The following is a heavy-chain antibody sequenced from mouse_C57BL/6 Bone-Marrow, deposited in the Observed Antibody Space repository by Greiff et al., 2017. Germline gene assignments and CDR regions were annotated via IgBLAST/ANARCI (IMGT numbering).Heavy chain of an antibody. Sequence: QVQLKESGAELMKPGASVKLSCKATGYTFTGYWIEWVKQRPGHGLEWIGEILPGSGSTNYNEKFKGKATFTADTSSNPAYMQLSSLTTEDSAIYECERWEDDYDSYYAMDYWGQGTSVTVSS. V-gene: IGHV1-9*01. CDR1: GYTFTGYW. J-gene: IGHJ4*01. CDR2: ILPGSGST. CDR3: ERWEDDYDSYYAMDY. D-gene: IGHD2-4*01.